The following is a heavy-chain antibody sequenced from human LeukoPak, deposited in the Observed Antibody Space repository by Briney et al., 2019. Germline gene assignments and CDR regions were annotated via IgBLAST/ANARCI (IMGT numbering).Heavy chain of an antibody. CDR1: GFTFTDYY. D-gene: IGHD3-10*01. J-gene: IGHJ4*02. V-gene: IGHV1-2*02. Sequence: ASVKVSCKASGFTFTDYYIHWVRQAPGQGLEWMGWIDPNSGDTNYAQNFRGRVTMTRDTSITTSYMELSRLRSDDTAVYYCVRWKDYYGSGNHYFDYWGQGTLVTVSS. CDR2: IDPNSGDT. CDR3: VRWKDYYGSGNHYFDY.